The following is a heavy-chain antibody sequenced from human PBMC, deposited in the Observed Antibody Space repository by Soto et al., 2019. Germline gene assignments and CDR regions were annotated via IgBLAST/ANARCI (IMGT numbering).Heavy chain of an antibody. J-gene: IGHJ4*02. V-gene: IGHV3-30*04. CDR3: TKSSGGSSSVGMDY. Sequence: GGSLRLSCAGSGFIFKNYALSWVRQAPGKGLEWVASITRDGYNKYYADSVKGRFTISRDNSRDTLSLQMTALTIEDSSVYYCTKSSGGSSSVGMDYWGQGTRVTVSS. CDR1: GFIFKNYA. D-gene: IGHD3-22*01. CDR2: ITRDGYNK.